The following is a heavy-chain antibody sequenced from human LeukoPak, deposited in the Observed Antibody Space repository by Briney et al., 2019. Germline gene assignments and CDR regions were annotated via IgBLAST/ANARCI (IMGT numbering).Heavy chain of an antibody. D-gene: IGHD6-6*01. J-gene: IGHJ6*02. CDR1: GGSFSGYY. CDR2: INYSGST. Sequence: SETLSLTCTVYGGSFSGYYWSWIRQPPGKGLEWIGEINYSGSTNYNPSLKSRVTISVDTSRNQFSLKLTSVTAADTAVYYCARLYSSSLTPYYYYGMDVWGQGTTVTVSS. V-gene: IGHV4-34*01. CDR3: ARLYSSSLTPYYYYGMDV.